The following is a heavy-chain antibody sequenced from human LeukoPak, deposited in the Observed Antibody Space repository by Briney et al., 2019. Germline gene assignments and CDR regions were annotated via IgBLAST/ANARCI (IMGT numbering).Heavy chain of an antibody. D-gene: IGHD3-22*01. CDR3: ASGYYDSSGYLDY. CDR1: GGSISSGSYF. Sequence: PSETLSLTCTVSGGSISSGSYFWSRIRQPAGKGLEWIGRIYTSGSTNYNPSLKSRVTISVDTSKNQFSLKLSSVTAADTAVYYCASGYYDSSGYLDYWGQGTLVTVSS. V-gene: IGHV4-61*02. J-gene: IGHJ4*02. CDR2: IYTSGST.